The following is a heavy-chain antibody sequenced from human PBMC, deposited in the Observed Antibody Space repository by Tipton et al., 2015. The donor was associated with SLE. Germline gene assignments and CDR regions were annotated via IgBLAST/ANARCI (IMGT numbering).Heavy chain of an antibody. Sequence: TLSLTCAVSGDSISSSSYYWGWIRQPPGKGLVWIGSLSYGGTTYYNPSLKSRVTISVGTSKNQFSLKLNSVTAADTAVYYCARTEGSQYASWYFDRWVRGTLVCVSS. CDR3: ARTEGSQYASWYFDR. CDR2: LSYGGTT. CDR1: GDSISSSSYY. J-gene: IGHJ4*02. D-gene: IGHD6-13*01. V-gene: IGHV4-39*07.